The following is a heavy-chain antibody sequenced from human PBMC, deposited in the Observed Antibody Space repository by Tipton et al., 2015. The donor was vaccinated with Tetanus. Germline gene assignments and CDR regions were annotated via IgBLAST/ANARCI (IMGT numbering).Heavy chain of an antibody. CDR3: AKNSADADYYYYGMDV. D-gene: IGHD2-15*01. Sequence: LSLTCSASGFTFSSYAMSWVRQAPGKGLGWASTISGSGDTTYYADSVKGRFTISRDNSKNTLYLQMNSLRADDTAVYYCAKNSADADYYYYGMDVWGQGTLVTVSS. CDR1: GFTFSSYA. J-gene: IGHJ6*02. V-gene: IGHV3-23*01. CDR2: ISGSGDTT.